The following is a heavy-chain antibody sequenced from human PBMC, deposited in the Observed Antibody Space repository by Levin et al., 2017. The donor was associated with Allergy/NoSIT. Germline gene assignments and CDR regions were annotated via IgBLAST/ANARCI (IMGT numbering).Heavy chain of an antibody. CDR3: VRLKRFVDWLAPCYFDS. V-gene: IGHV2-5*04. D-gene: IGHD3/OR15-3a*01. CDR2: IYWDDDK. CDR1: GFSVMTRGVG. J-gene: IGHJ4*02. Sequence: SGPTLVKPTQTLTLTCTLSGFSVMTRGVGVAWIRQPPGKALEWLTLIYWDDDKRYTPSLKRRLTIMKDTSKNQVVLEMTDMDPVDTGTYYCVRLKRFVDWLAPCYFDSWGPGTLVTVSS.